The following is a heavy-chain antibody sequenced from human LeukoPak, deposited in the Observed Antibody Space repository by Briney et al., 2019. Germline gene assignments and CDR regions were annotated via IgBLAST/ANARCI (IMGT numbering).Heavy chain of an antibody. D-gene: IGHD2/OR15-2a*01. CDR1: GFTFSSYA. CDR2: ISGSGANT. Sequence: PGGSLRLSCAASGFTFSSYAMTWVRQAPGKGLEWVSTISGSGANTYYADSVKGRFTISRDNSKNTLSLQMNSLRVEDTALYYCAKYSDSTGAHYFDYWGQGTLITVSS. V-gene: IGHV3-23*01. J-gene: IGHJ4*02. CDR3: AKYSDSTGAHYFDY.